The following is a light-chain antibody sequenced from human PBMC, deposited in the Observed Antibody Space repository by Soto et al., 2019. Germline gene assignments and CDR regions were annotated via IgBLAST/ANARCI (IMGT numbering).Light chain of an antibody. CDR2: DVS. V-gene: IGLV2-14*03. CDR3: KSYTSSSTLV. CDR1: SSDIGSYDF. Sequence: QSALTQPASVSGSPGQSITISCTGTSSDIGSYDFVSWYQQHPGKAPKLMIYDVSNRPSGVSNRFSGSKSGNTASLTISGLQAEDEAHYYCKSYTSSSTLVFGGGTKLTVL. J-gene: IGLJ2*01.